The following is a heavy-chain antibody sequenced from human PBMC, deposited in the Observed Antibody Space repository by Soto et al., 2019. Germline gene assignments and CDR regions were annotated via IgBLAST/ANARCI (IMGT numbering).Heavy chain of an antibody. D-gene: IGHD3-16*02. J-gene: IGHJ4*02. CDR1: GFSLSTSGVG. Sequence: QITLKESGPTLVKPTQTLTLTCTFSGFSLSTSGVGVGWIRQPPGKALEWLALIYWNDDKRYSPSLKSRLTITKDTTKHQVVLTMTNMDPVDTATYYCAHSSSNGGVIVRRHYFDYWGQGTLVTVSS. CDR2: IYWNDDK. V-gene: IGHV2-5*01. CDR3: AHSSSNGGVIVRRHYFDY.